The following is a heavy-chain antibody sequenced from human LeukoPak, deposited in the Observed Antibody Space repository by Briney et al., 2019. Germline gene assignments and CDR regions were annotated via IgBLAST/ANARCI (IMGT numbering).Heavy chain of an antibody. CDR1: GFNLSSFA. J-gene: IGHJ5*02. CDR3: TKDPNGDYIGAFDP. V-gene: IGHV3-23*01. D-gene: IGHD4-17*01. Sequence: PGGCLRLSCAAHGFNLSSFAMTWVRQAPGKGLGWVSSITGGHYATYNTDSVKGRFTISRDNAKNTLYLQMNSLRPDDTAIYYCTKDPNGDYIGAFDPWGQGTLVTVSS. CDR2: ITGGHYAT.